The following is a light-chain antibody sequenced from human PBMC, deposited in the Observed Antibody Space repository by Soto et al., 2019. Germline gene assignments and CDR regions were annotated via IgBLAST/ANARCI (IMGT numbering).Light chain of an antibody. CDR1: QSVSSN. J-gene: IGKJ1*01. V-gene: IGKV3-15*01. Sequence: EVVMTQSPDSLSVSPGERATLSCRASQSVSSNLAWYQQKLGQAPRLLIYGASTRATGISARFSGSGSGTEFTLTISSLQPEDFATYYCLQDYNYPWTFGQGTKVDIK. CDR2: GAS. CDR3: LQDYNYPWT.